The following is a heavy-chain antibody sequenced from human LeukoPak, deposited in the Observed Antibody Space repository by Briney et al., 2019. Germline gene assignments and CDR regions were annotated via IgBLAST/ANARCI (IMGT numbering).Heavy chain of an antibody. CDR1: GGSFSNYY. J-gene: IGHJ6*03. D-gene: IGHD1-7*01. Sequence: PSETLSLTCAVYGGSFSNYYWSWIRQPPGRGLEWIGEINERGRTNHNPSLMSRVTLSQEQSNNHISLRLTSVTATDTAVYYCARRWNYGRNYYIDVWGNGATVSVSS. CDR3: ARRWNYGRNYYIDV. CDR2: INERGRT. V-gene: IGHV4-34*01.